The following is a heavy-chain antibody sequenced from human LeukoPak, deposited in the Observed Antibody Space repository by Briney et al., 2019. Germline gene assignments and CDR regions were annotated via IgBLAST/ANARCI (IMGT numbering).Heavy chain of an antibody. V-gene: IGHV4-38-2*02. J-gene: IGHJ4*02. CDR2: IYHSGST. CDR1: GYSISSGYY. CDR3: ARDRADIVATISSDYFDY. D-gene: IGHD5-12*01. Sequence: PSETLSLTCTVSGYSISSGYYWGWIRQPPGKGLEWIGSIYHSGSTYYNPSLKSRVTISVDTSKNQFSLKLSSVTAADTAAYYCARDRADIVATISSDYFDYWGQGTLVTVSS.